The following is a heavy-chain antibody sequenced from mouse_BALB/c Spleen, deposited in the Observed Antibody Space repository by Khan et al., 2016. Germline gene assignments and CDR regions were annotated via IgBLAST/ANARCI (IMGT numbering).Heavy chain of an antibody. V-gene: IGHV1-54*01. CDR3: ARDDGNCDAMDY. CDR1: GYAFTNYL. CDR2: INPGSGGT. J-gene: IGHJ4*01. Sequence: QVQLQQPGAELVRPGTSVKVSCKASGYAFTNYLIEWVKQRPGQGLEWIGVINPGSGGTNYNEKFKGKATRNADNSSCTAYMRLSSLTSDDSAVYFWARDDGNCDAMDYWGQGTSVTVSS. D-gene: IGHD2-3*01.